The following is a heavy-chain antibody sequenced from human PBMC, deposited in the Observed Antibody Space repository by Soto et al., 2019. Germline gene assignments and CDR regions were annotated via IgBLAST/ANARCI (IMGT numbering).Heavy chain of an antibody. Sequence: QVQLVQSGAEVKKPGASVKVSCKASGYTFTSYGISWVRQAPGQGLEWMGWISAYNGNTNYAQKLQGRVTMTTDPSTSTAYMELRSLRSDDTAVYYCARRRGPITMLLESNWGFDPWGQGTLVTVSS. CDR2: ISAYNGNT. J-gene: IGHJ5*02. V-gene: IGHV1-18*01. CDR3: ARRRGPITMLLESNWGFDP. CDR1: GYTFTSYG. D-gene: IGHD3-22*01.